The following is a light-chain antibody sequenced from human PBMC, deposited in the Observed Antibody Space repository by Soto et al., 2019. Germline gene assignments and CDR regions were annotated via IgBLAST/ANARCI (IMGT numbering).Light chain of an antibody. CDR1: QSISTW. CDR2: KAS. CDR3: QQYHSYFT. J-gene: IGKJ2*01. Sequence: IHMTQSPSTLSASLGDRVTIPCRASQSISTWLAWYQQTPGKVPKLLIYKASTLQSGVPSRFSGSGSGTEFTLTISSLPPDDFATYYCQQYHSYFTFGQGTKVDIK. V-gene: IGKV1-5*03.